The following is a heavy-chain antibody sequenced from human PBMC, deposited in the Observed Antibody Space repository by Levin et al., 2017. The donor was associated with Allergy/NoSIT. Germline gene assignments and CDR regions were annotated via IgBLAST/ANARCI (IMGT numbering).Heavy chain of an antibody. J-gene: IGHJ4*02. CDR3: ARARVVAEAPHYFDH. CDR1: GYSITNDNF. CDR2: IYHTGNT. Sequence: SQTLSLTCAVSGYSITNDNFWGWVRQPPGKGLEWIGSIYHTGNTFYNPSLKSRGLISVDTSKNQFSLRMSSVTAADTAMYYCARARVVAEAPHYFDHWGQGTLATVSS. D-gene: IGHD2-15*01. V-gene: IGHV4-38-2*01.